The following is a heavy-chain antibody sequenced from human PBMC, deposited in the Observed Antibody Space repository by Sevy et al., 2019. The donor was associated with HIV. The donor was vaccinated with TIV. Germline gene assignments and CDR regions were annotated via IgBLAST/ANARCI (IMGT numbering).Heavy chain of an antibody. V-gene: IGHV1-69*13. J-gene: IGHJ3*02. CDR1: GGTFSSYA. D-gene: IGHD3-22*01. Sequence: ASVKVSCKASGGTFSSYAISWVRQAPGQGLEWMGGIITIFGTANYAQKFQGRVTITADESTSTAYMELSSLRSEDTAVYYCARESYYDSSGYSSDTFHIWGQGTMVTVSS. CDR3: ARESYYDSSGYSSDTFHI. CDR2: IITIFGTA.